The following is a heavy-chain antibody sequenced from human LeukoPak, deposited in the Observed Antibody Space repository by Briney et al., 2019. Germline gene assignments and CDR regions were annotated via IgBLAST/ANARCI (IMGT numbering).Heavy chain of an antibody. CDR2: ISSSGSTI. V-gene: IGHV3-11*04. Sequence: PGGSLRLSSAASGFTFSDYYMSWIRQAPGKGLEWVSYISSSGSTIYYADSVKGRFTISRDNAKNSLYLQMNSLRAEDTAVYYCARAPHFDWLLSVYFYMDVWGKGTTVTVSS. CDR3: ARAPHFDWLLSVYFYMDV. D-gene: IGHD3-9*01. J-gene: IGHJ6*03. CDR1: GFTFSDYY.